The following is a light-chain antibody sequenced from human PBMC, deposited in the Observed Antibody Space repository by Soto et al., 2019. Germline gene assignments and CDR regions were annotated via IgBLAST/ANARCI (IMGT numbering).Light chain of an antibody. Sequence: DIVMTQSPDSLAVSLGERATINCKSSQSVLYSSNNKNYLAWYQQKPGQPPKLLIYWASTLESGVPDRFSGSGSGTDFTLTISSLQAEYVAVYYCQQYYSTPRTFGQGTKLEIK. V-gene: IGKV4-1*01. CDR3: QQYYSTPRT. CDR1: QSVLYSSNNKNY. J-gene: IGKJ2*01. CDR2: WAS.